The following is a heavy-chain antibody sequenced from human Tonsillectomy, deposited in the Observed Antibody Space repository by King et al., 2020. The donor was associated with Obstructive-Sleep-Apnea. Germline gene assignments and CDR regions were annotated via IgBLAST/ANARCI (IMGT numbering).Heavy chain of an antibody. CDR3: ARGPLKSFYSGMHV. J-gene: IGHJ6*02. D-gene: IGHD2-8*01. CDR1: GYTFTDHY. Sequence: QLVQSGAEVKKPGASVKVSCKASGYTFTDHYIHWVRQAPGQGLEWMGRVNPNSDVTNYAQNFQGRVTMTRDTSISTAFMELSRLRSDDTGVYYCARGPLKSFYSGMHVWGQGTTVTVSS. CDR2: VNPNSDVT. V-gene: IGHV1-2*05.